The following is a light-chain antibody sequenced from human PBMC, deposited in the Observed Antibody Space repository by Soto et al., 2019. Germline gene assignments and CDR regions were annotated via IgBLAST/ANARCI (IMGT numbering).Light chain of an antibody. V-gene: IGLV2-14*01. Sequence: QSALTQPASVSGSPGXSXXXXXXXXXXXVGGYNYVSWYQQHPGKAPKLMIYDVSNRPSGVSNRFSGSKSGNTASLTISGLQAEDEADYYCSSYTSSSTWVFGGGTKLTVL. CDR2: DVS. CDR1: XXXVGGYNY. J-gene: IGLJ3*02. CDR3: SSYTSSSTWV.